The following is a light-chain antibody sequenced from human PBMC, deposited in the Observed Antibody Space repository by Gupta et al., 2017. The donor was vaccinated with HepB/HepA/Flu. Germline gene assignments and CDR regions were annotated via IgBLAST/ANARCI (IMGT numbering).Light chain of an antibody. V-gene: IGKV3-20*01. CDR3: QQYAAAPNT. Sequence: VLTQSPGTLSLSPGERATLSCSASQSVGRNYLAWYQQKPGQAPRLLLSGASSRAPGIPDRISGSGSGTDFVLTISGLKPEDFAVVDGQQYAAAPNTCGQGTRLEIK. CDR2: GAS. J-gene: IGKJ5*01. CDR1: QSVGRNY.